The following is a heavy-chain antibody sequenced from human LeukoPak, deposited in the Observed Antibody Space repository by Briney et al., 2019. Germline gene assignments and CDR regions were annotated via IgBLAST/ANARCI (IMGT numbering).Heavy chain of an antibody. J-gene: IGHJ5*02. CDR1: GFTFSTYG. V-gene: IGHV3-23*01. CDR3: AKKLVMGPTGGFDP. Sequence: GGSLRLSCAASGFTFSTYGMSWVRQAPGKGLEWVSAVRGSGSDTYYADSVKGRFTISRDNSKNTVYLQMNSLRAEDTAVYYCAKKLVMGPTGGFDPWGQGTLVTVSS. D-gene: IGHD1-26*01. CDR2: VRGSGSDT.